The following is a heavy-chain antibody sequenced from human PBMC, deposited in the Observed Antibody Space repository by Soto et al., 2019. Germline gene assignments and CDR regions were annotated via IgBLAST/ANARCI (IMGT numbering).Heavy chain of an antibody. V-gene: IGHV4-39*01. CDR1: GLTLDIHTAF. Sequence: PLDTQSLTSTVSGLTLDIHTAFLSLAWIRQPPGKGLEWIGSIDNGGNTHYNAPLKSRVIISADTSKNQFSLSLNSVTAADTAVYYCVKRSLLMAPTWGQGIQVTVSS. D-gene: IGHD1-26*01. CDR2: IDNGGNT. J-gene: IGHJ4*02. CDR3: VKRSLLMAPT.